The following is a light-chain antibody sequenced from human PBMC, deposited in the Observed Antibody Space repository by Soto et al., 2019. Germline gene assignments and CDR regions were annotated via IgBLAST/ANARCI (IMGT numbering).Light chain of an antibody. J-gene: IGLJ3*02. CDR2: DTN. Sequence: QSVLTQPPSVSAAPGQRVTISCSGNNSNVGNNFVSWYQQFPGTAPKLLIYDTNKRPSGIPDRFSGSKTGTSATLGITGLQTGDEADYYCCSYAGSYTHWLFGGGTKLTVL. CDR3: CSYAGSYTHWL. V-gene: IGLV1-51*01. CDR1: NSNVGNNF.